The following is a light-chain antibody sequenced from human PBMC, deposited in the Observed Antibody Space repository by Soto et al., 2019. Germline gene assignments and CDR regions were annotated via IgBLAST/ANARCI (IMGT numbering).Light chain of an antibody. V-gene: IGKV1-5*01. Sequence: DIQMTQSPSTLSASVGDRVTITCRASQSISSWLAWYQQKPGKAPKLLIYDASSWASGVPSRFSGSGSGTEFTLTISSLQPDDFATYYCQQYNSYSQTFGQGTKVEIK. CDR1: QSISSW. CDR2: DAS. J-gene: IGKJ1*01. CDR3: QQYNSYSQT.